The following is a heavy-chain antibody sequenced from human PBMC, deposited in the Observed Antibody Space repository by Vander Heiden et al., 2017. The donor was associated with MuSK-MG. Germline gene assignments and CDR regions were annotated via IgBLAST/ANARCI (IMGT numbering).Heavy chain of an antibody. J-gene: IGHJ5*02. CDR3: ARGPERRGYSYGWVWFDP. V-gene: IGHV4-30-4*08. CDR1: GGSISSGDYY. CDR2: IYYSGST. Sequence: QVQLQESGPGLVKPSQTLSLTCTVSGGSISSGDYYWSWIRQPPGKGLEWIGYIYYSGSTYYNPSLKSRVTISVDTSKNQFSLKLSSVTAADTAVYYCARGPERRGYSYGWVWFDPWGQGTLVTVSS. D-gene: IGHD5-18*01.